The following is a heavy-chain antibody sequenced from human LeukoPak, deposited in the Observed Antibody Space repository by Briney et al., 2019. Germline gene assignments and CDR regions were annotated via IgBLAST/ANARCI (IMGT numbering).Heavy chain of an antibody. CDR2: IWTAGDT. Sequence: GSLRPSCAAPGFTFRNYDKPWGRQTTGKRLGWVSTIWTAGDTYYLDSVKGRFTISRQNAKNSLYLQMNSLTAGDTAVSYCARGGVFGYSYGGYYYMDVWGKGTTVSVSS. V-gene: IGHV3-13*01. CDR1: GFTFRNYD. D-gene: IGHD5-18*01. CDR3: ARGGVFGYSYGGYYYMDV. J-gene: IGHJ6*03.